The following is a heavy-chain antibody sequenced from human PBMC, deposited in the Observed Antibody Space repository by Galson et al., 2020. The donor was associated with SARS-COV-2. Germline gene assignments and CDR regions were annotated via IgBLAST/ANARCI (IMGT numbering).Heavy chain of an antibody. Sequence: SETLSLTCTVSGGSLSNYYWSWIRQPPGKGLEWIGFIHYSGGTSYNPSLKSRVTISVDTSKNQFSLKLSSVTAADTAGYYCARNNRGVLPGWDYWGPGTLVTVSS. CDR3: ARNNRGVLPGWDY. V-gene: IGHV4-59*01. J-gene: IGHJ4*02. CDR1: GGSLSNYY. CDR2: IHYSGGT. D-gene: IGHD1-1*01.